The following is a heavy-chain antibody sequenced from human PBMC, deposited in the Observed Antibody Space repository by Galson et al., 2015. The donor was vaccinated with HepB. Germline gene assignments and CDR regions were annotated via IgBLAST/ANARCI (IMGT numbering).Heavy chain of an antibody. CDR3: ARDALTDYYDSSGPPNWFDP. D-gene: IGHD3-22*01. V-gene: IGHV1-3*01. CDR1: GYTFTNYA. Sequence: SVKVSCKASGYTFTNYAIHWVRQAPGQRLEWMGWINAGYGNTKYSQKFQGRVTITRDISASTAYMELSSLTSEDTAVYYCARDALTDYYDSSGPPNWFDPWGQGTLDTVS. J-gene: IGHJ5*02. CDR2: INAGYGNT.